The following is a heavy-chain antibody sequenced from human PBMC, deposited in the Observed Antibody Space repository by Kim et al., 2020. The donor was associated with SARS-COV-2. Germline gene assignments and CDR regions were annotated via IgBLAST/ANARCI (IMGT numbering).Heavy chain of an antibody. D-gene: IGHD2-15*01. CDR3: ARDRVAALPDTHYWYFDL. J-gene: IGHJ2*01. Sequence: SETLSLTCTVSGGSISSGSYYWSLIRQPAGKGLEWIGRIYTSGSTNYNPSLKSRVTISVDTSKNQFSLKLSSVTAADTAVYYCARDRVAALPDTHYWYFDLWGRGTLVTVSS. V-gene: IGHV4-61*02. CDR2: IYTSGST. CDR1: GGSISSGSYY.